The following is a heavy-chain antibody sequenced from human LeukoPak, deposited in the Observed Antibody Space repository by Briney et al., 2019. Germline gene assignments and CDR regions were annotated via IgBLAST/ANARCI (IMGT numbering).Heavy chain of an antibody. Sequence: GASVKVSCKASGYTFTSYGISWVRQAPGQGLEWMGWISAYNGNTNYAQKLQGRVTMTTDTSTSTAYMELRSLGSDDTAVYYCAREGYYYDSSGPGDAFDIWGQGTMVTVSS. V-gene: IGHV1-18*01. CDR2: ISAYNGNT. CDR3: AREGYYYDSSGPGDAFDI. CDR1: GYTFTSYG. D-gene: IGHD3-22*01. J-gene: IGHJ3*02.